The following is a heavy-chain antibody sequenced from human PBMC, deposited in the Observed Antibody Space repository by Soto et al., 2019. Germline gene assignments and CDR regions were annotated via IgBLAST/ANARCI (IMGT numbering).Heavy chain of an antibody. CDR3: ARDNSIAAAGTWWFDP. J-gene: IGHJ5*02. V-gene: IGHV1-46*01. CDR2: INPSGGST. Sequence: ASVKVSCKASGYTFTSHYMHWVRQAPGQGLEWMGIINPSGGSTTYAQKFQGRVTMTRDTSTSTDYMELSSLRFEDTAVYYCARDNSIAAAGTWWFDPRGQGTLVTVSS. CDR1: GYTFTSHY. D-gene: IGHD6-13*01.